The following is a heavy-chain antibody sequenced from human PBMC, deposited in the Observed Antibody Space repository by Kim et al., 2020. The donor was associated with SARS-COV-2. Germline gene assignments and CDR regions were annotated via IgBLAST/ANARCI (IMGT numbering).Heavy chain of an antibody. CDR3: AKEFDLQTRSVSYLDS. V-gene: IGHV3-30*18. J-gene: IGHJ4*02. CDR2: VSFDGSNK. CDR1: GFTFKNYG. D-gene: IGHD3-16*02. Sequence: GGSLRLSCAASGFTFKNYGMHWVRRAPGKGLEWVAIVSFDGSNKYYTDSVKGRFSISRDDSKTTVHLQMNSLRPEDSAVYYCAKEFDLQTRSVSYLDSWGRGVLVTVSS.